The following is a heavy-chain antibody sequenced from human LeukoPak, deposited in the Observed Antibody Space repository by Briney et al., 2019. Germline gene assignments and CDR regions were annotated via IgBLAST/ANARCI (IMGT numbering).Heavy chain of an antibody. Sequence: PSETLSLTCTVSGGSISSYYWSWIRQPAGKGLEWIGRIYTSGSTNYNPSLKSRVTMSVDTSKNQFSLKLSSVTAADTAVYYCARGSEDPYYYYYGMDVWGQRTTVTISS. CDR2: IYTSGST. V-gene: IGHV4-4*07. CDR3: ARGSEDPYYYYYGMDV. D-gene: IGHD2-15*01. CDR1: GGSISSYY. J-gene: IGHJ6*02.